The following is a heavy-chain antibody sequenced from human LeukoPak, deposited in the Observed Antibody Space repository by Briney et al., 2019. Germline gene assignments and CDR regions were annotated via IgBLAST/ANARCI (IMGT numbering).Heavy chain of an antibody. CDR1: GFTFDDYG. CDR3: ARAQWRTYSYYYMDV. CDR2: IYSGGST. Sequence: PGGSLRLSCAASGFTFDDYGMSWVRQAPGKGLEWISVIYSGGSTYYADSVKGRFTISRDDSKNTLYLQMNSLRAEDTAIYYCARAQWRTYSYYYMDVWGKGTTVTVSS. D-gene: IGHD6-19*01. J-gene: IGHJ6*03. V-gene: IGHV3-53*01.